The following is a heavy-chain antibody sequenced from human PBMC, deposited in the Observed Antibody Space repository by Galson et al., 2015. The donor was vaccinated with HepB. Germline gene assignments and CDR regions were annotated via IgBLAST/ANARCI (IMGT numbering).Heavy chain of an antibody. V-gene: IGHV1-24*01. D-gene: IGHD3-22*01. CDR2: FDPEDGGT. CDR1: GYTLTELS. Sequence: SVKVSCKVSGYTLTELSMHWVRQAPGKGLEWMGGFDPEDGGTIYAQKFQGRVTMTEDTSTDTAYMELSSLRSEDTAVYYCATVSYDSSGYYYFDYWGQGTLVTVSS. J-gene: IGHJ4*02. CDR3: ATVSYDSSGYYYFDY.